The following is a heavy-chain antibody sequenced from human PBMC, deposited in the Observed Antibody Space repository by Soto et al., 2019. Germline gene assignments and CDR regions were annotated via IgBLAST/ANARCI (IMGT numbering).Heavy chain of an antibody. J-gene: IGHJ5*02. D-gene: IGHD1-26*01. Sequence: SETLSLTCTVSGGSISSGDYYWSWIRQPPGKGLEWIGSIYYSGKDYYNPSLKGRVTMSVEKSKNQFSLKLNSVTAGDTAVYYCARSPVWVGAVFDPWGQGTLVTVSS. CDR1: GGSISSGDYY. V-gene: IGHV4-39*01. CDR3: ARSPVWVGAVFDP. CDR2: IYYSGKD.